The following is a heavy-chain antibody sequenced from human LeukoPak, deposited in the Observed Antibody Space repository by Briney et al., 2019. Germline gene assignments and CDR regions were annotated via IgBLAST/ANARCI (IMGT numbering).Heavy chain of an antibody. CDR1: GFTFDDYG. D-gene: IGHD3-10*01. V-gene: IGHV3-20*04. Sequence: GGSLRLSCAASGFTFDDYGMSWVRQAPGKGLEWVSGINWNGGSTGYADSVKGRFTISRDNAKNSLYLQMNSLRAEDTALYYCARGGVRGVIKGYYYYYMDVWGKGTTVTVSS. CDR3: ARGGVRGVIKGYYYYYMDV. J-gene: IGHJ6*03. CDR2: INWNGGST.